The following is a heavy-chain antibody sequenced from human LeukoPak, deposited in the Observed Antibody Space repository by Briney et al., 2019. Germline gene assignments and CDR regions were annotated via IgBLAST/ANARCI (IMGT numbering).Heavy chain of an antibody. D-gene: IGHD6-19*01. CDR3: VRDSPSGFFDL. CDR1: GCTFNTYW. V-gene: IGHV3-74*01. CDR2: INPDGTVT. J-gene: IGHJ2*01. Sequence: RGSLRLSFAASGCTFNTYWMYWFRQAPGKGLVWVSPINPDGTVTTYADSVKGRFTISRDNAKNTLYLQMNSLKAEDTAVYYCVRDSPSGFFDLWGRGTLVTVSS.